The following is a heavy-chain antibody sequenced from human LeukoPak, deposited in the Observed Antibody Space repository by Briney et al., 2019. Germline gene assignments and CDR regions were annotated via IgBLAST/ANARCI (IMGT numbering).Heavy chain of an antibody. Sequence: GGSLRLSCAASGFTFSSYGMHWVRQAPGKGLEWVAVISYDGSNKYYADSVKGRFTISRDNSKNTLYLQMNSLRAEATAVYYCAKPYSSSWYGLFDYWGQGTLVTVSS. CDR1: GFTFSSYG. J-gene: IGHJ4*02. V-gene: IGHV3-30*18. CDR3: AKPYSSSWYGLFDY. CDR2: ISYDGSNK. D-gene: IGHD6-13*01.